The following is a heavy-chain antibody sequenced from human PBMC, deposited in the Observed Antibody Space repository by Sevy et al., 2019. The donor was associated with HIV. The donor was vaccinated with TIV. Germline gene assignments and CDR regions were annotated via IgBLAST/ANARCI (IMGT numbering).Heavy chain of an antibody. CDR2: ISYDGFKT. CDR3: AKDGGWYNYAPSDY. V-gene: IGHV3-30*18. J-gene: IGHJ4*02. CDR1: GFTFSTYG. Sequence: GGSLRLSCAASGFTFSTYGMHWVRQAPGKGVEWVAVISYDGFKTYYADSMKGRFTISRDNSKNTLYLQMNSLRVEDTALYFCAKDGGWYNYAPSDYWGLGTLVTVSS. D-gene: IGHD1-1*01.